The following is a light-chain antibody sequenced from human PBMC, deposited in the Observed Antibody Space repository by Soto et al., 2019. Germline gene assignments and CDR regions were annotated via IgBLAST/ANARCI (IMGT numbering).Light chain of an antibody. J-gene: IGKJ2*01. Sequence: EIVMTQSPATLSVSPGERATLSCRASQTVSSNLAWYQQKPGQAPRLLIYGASTRATGIPDRFSGSGSGTDFILTVSRLEPEDFAVYYCQVHLPSPPGYTFGQGTKLEIK. CDR3: QVHLPSPPGYT. V-gene: IGKV3D-15*01. CDR1: QTVSSN. CDR2: GAS.